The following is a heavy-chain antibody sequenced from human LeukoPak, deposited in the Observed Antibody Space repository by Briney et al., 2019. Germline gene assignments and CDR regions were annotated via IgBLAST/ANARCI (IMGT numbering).Heavy chain of an antibody. CDR3: ARKLESSSSLGHYYYMDV. D-gene: IGHD6-6*01. CDR2: ISPSGSP. J-gene: IGHJ6*03. CDR1: GDSLSRYY. V-gene: IGHV4-34*01. Sequence: SETLSLTCAVSGDSLSRYYWTWIRQPPGKGLEWLGEISPSGSPKYNPSLKSRATISVDTSKNQFSLRLTSVTAADTAVYYCARKLESSSSLGHYYYMDVWGKGTTVTVSS.